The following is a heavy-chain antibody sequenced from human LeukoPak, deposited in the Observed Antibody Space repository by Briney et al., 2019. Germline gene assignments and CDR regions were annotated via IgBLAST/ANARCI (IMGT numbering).Heavy chain of an antibody. CDR1: GGTFTSYT. V-gene: IGHV1-69*04. CDR3: ARDLSWVAGILDY. D-gene: IGHD6-19*01. CDR2: IIPILGIA. J-gene: IGHJ4*02. Sequence: SVKVSCKASGGTFTSYTISWVRQAPGQGLEWMGRIIPILGIANYAQKFQGRVTITADKSTSTAYMGLSSLRSEDTAVYYCARDLSWVAGILDYWGQGTLVTVSS.